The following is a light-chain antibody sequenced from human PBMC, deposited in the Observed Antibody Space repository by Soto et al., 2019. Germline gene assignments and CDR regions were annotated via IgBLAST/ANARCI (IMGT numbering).Light chain of an antibody. CDR2: DTT. Sequence: QAVVTQEPSLTVSPGGTVTLTCGFTTGPVTSGHYHYWFQQKTGQAPRTLIYDTTKKHSWTPARLSGSLLGGKAALTLSGAQPEDEADYYCLLSCSDVWVFGGGTKLTVL. CDR1: TGPVTSGHY. V-gene: IGLV7-46*01. J-gene: IGLJ3*02. CDR3: LLSCSDVWV.